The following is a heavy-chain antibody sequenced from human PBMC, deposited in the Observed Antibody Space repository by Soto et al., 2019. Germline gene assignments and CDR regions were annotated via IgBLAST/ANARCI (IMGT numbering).Heavy chain of an antibody. J-gene: IGHJ4*02. CDR1: GFTGSSNY. D-gene: IGHD6-19*01. Sequence: GGSLRLSCAASGFTGSSNYMSWVRQAPGKGLEWVSVIYSGGSTYYADSGQGRFSISSDKSKHTLYLQMNSLRAEDTAVYYCASAVAAYYFDYWGQGTLVTVSS. CDR2: IYSGGST. CDR3: ASAVAAYYFDY. V-gene: IGHV3-53*01.